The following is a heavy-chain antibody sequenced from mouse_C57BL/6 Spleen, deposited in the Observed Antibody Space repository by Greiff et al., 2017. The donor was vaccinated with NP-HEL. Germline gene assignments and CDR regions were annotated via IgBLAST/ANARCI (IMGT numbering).Heavy chain of an antibody. CDR2: ISSGGSYT. J-gene: IGHJ1*03. CDR3: ARRGTTVVANWYFDV. Sequence: EVQLVESGGDLVKPGGSLKLSCAASGFTFSSYGMSWVRQTPDKRLEWVATISSGGSYTYYPDSVKGRFTISRDNAKNTLYLQMSSLKSEDTAMYYCARRGTTVVANWYFDVWGTGTTVTVSS. D-gene: IGHD1-1*01. CDR1: GFTFSSYG. V-gene: IGHV5-6*01.